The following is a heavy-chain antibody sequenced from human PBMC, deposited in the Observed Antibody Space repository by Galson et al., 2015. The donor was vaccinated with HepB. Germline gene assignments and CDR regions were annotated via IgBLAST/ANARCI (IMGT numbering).Heavy chain of an antibody. CDR2: IIPLLGRT. CDR3: ARGIYCSATNCYTAAHRYGMDV. D-gene: IGHD2-2*02. J-gene: IGHJ6*02. Sequence: SVKVSCKASGGTFGTYVINWVRQAPGQGLQWMGGIIPLLGRTNYAQMFQGRVTLTADESTTTAYMALNNLRSDDTAMYFCARGIYCSATNCYTAAHRYGMDVWGQGTTVIVSS. V-gene: IGHV1-69*10. CDR1: GGTFGTYV.